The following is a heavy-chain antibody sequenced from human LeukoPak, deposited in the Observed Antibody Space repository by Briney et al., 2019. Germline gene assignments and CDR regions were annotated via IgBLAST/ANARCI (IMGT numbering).Heavy chain of an antibody. Sequence: SETLSLTCAVSGGSISNNNWWIWVRQPPGKGLEWIGEIHHSGSANYNPSLKSRVTILVDKSKNQFSLKLSSVTAADTAVYYCARGVRAIFGVVIFYYGMDVWGQGTTVTVSS. V-gene: IGHV4-4*02. J-gene: IGHJ6*02. D-gene: IGHD3-3*01. CDR1: GGSISNNNW. CDR2: IHHSGSA. CDR3: ARGVRAIFGVVIFYYGMDV.